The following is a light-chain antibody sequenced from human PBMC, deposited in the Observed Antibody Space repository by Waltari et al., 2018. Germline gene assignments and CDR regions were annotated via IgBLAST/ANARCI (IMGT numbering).Light chain of an antibody. CDR1: QSVSSY. J-gene: IGKJ1*01. CDR2: DAS. Sequence: EIVLTQSPATLSLSPGERATLSCRASQSVSSYLAWYQQKPGQAPRLLIYDASNRATGIPGRVRGSGSGTDFTLTISSLEPEDFAVYYCQQRSNWPTFGQGTKVEIK. CDR3: QQRSNWPT. V-gene: IGKV3-11*01.